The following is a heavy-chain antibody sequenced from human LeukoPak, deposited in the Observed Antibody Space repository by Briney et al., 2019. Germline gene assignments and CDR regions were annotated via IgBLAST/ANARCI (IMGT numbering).Heavy chain of an antibody. J-gene: IGHJ4*02. V-gene: IGHV1-69*01. CDR2: IIPIFGTA. Sequence: SVKVSCKASGGTFSSYAISWVRQAPGQGLEWMGGIIPIFGTANYAQKFQGRVTITADESTSTAYMELSSLRSEDTAVYYCAKDRYSSSWYRPYYFDYWGQGTLVTVSS. CDR3: AKDRYSSSWYRPYYFDY. CDR1: GGTFSSYA. D-gene: IGHD6-13*01.